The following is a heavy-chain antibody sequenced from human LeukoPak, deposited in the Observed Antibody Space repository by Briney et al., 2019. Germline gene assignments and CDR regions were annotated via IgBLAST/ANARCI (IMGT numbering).Heavy chain of an antibody. CDR1: GGTFSSYA. V-gene: IGHV1-46*01. CDR2: INPSGGST. D-gene: IGHD1-26*01. Sequence: ASVKVSCKASGGTFSSYAISWVRQAPGQGLEWMGIINPSGGSTSYAQKFQGRVTMTRDMSTSTVYMELSSLRSEDTAVYYCARDSRRGRIVGATRAFDIWGQGTMVTVSS. J-gene: IGHJ3*02. CDR3: ARDSRRGRIVGATRAFDI.